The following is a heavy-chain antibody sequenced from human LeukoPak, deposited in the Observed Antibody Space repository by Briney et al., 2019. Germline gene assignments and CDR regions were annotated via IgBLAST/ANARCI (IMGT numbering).Heavy chain of an antibody. Sequence: CSALRLSSATSRFTFSSYGMHWFRQAPGNGLELVAGISYDGSNKYYADSLTCRFTISSDNSQNTLYLQMTSLRAEDTAVYYCVKGVKYSSSWYVWLDPWGQGTLVTVSS. CDR2: ISYDGSNK. J-gene: IGHJ5*02. CDR1: RFTFSSYG. D-gene: IGHD6-13*01. V-gene: IGHV3-30*18. CDR3: VKGVKYSSSWYVWLDP.